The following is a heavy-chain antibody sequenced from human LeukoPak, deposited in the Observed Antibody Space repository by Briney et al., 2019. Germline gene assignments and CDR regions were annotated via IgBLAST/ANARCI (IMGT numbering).Heavy chain of an antibody. J-gene: IGHJ4*02. Sequence: GGSLRLSCAASGFIFSSYPMSWVRQAPGKGLEWVSAISGTAENTYYADSVKGRFSISRDNSRNTVHLHMNSLRPEDTAVYYCANQRGGFWGQGTLVTVSS. CDR1: GFIFSSYP. D-gene: IGHD3-10*01. CDR3: ANQRGGF. V-gene: IGHV3-23*01. CDR2: ISGTAENT.